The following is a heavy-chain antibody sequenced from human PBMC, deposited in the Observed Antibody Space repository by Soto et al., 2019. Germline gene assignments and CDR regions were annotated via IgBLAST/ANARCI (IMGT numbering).Heavy chain of an antibody. D-gene: IGHD4-17*01. Sequence: EVQLLESGGGLVQPGGFLRLSCAASRFTFSDYAMSWVRQAPGKGLEWVSAVSGSGGNTYYADSVKGRFTISRDNSKNTRYLLMNSLRAEDTAIYYCAKDSRNDYLNDFDYWGQGTLVTVSS. CDR2: VSGSGGNT. V-gene: IGHV3-23*01. CDR3: AKDSRNDYLNDFDY. J-gene: IGHJ4*02. CDR1: RFTFSDYA.